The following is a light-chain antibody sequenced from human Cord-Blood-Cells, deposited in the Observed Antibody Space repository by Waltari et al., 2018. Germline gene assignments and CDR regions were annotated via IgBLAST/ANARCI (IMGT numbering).Light chain of an antibody. CDR1: QSVSSY. J-gene: IGKJ5*01. Sequence: EIVLTQSPATLSLSPGERAPLPCRASQSVSSYLAWYQQKPGQAPRLLIYDASNRAAGIPARFSGSGSGTDFTLTISSREPEDFAVYYCQQRSNWPPITFGQGTRLEIK. CDR3: QQRSNWPPIT. V-gene: IGKV3-11*01. CDR2: DAS.